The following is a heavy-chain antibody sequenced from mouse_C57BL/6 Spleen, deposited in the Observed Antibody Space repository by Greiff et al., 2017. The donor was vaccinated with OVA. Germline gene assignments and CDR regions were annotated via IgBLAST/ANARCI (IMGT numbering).Heavy chain of an antibody. CDR2: IDPSDSYT. D-gene: IGHD4-1*01. V-gene: IGHV1-69*01. J-gene: IGHJ2*01. CDR1: GYTFTSYW. Sequence: QVQLQQPGAELVMPGASVKLSCKASGYTFTSYWMHWVKQRPGQGLEWIGEIDPSDSYTNYNQKFKGKSTLTVDKSSSTAYMQLSSLTSEDAAVYDCARGNWDRDYFDYWGQGTTLTVSS. CDR3: ARGNWDRDYFDY.